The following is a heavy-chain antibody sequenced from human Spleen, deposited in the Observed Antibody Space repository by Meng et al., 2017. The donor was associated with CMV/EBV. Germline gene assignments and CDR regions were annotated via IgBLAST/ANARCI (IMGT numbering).Heavy chain of an antibody. Sequence: GESLRLSCAASGFTFDDYAMHWVRQAPGKGLEWVSGISWNSGSIGYADSVKGRFTISRDNATNSLYLQMNSLRAEDTALYYCAKEYCTNGVCYKGAFDIWGQGTMVTVSS. V-gene: IGHV3-9*01. CDR1: GFTFDDYA. CDR2: ISWNSGSI. D-gene: IGHD2-8*01. CDR3: AKEYCTNGVCYKGAFDI. J-gene: IGHJ3*02.